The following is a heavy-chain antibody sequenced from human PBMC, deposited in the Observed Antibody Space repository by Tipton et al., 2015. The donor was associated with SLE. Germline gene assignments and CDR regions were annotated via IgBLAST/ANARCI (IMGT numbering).Heavy chain of an antibody. CDR3: AKGVVRSHAFDI. V-gene: IGHV4-61*02. D-gene: IGHD3-10*01. CDR2: MHTSGTT. Sequence: TLSLTCTVSGGSISSGSYYWSWIRQPAGKGLEWIGRMHTSGTTNYNPSLKGRVFISMDTAENEFSLTVTSVTAADTAIYYCAKGVVRSHAFDIWGQGTVVTVSS. J-gene: IGHJ3*02. CDR1: GGSISSGSYY.